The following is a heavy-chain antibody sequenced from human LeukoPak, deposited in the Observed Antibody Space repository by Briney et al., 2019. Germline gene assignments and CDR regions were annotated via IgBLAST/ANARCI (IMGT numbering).Heavy chain of an antibody. V-gene: IGHV3-9*01. CDR2: ISWNSGSI. D-gene: IGHD5-18*01. CDR3: AKSDTAMDPPDY. CDR1: GFTLSNYW. Sequence: GGSMRLSCSAYGFTLSNYWMHWVRQAPGEGLVWVSGISWNSGSIGYADSVKGRFTISRDNAKNSLYLQMNSLRAEDTALYYCAKSDTAMDPPDYWGQGTLVTVSS. J-gene: IGHJ4*02.